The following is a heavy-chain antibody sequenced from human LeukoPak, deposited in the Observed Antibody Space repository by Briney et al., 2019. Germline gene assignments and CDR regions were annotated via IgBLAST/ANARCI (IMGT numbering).Heavy chain of an antibody. J-gene: IGHJ4*02. CDR3: AREALYSSSWYGY. V-gene: IGHV1-69*13. Sequence: ASVKVSCKASGGTFTSYAISWVRQAPGQGLEWMGGIIPNFGTANYAQKFQGRVTITADESTSTAYMELSSLRSEDTAVYYCAREALYSSSWYGYWGQGTLVTVSS. CDR2: IIPNFGTA. D-gene: IGHD6-13*01. CDR1: GGTFTSYA.